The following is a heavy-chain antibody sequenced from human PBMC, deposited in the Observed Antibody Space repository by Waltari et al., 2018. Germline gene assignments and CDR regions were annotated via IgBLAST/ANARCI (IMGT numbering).Heavy chain of an antibody. J-gene: IGHJ4*01. CDR2: VIHNGAT. Sequence: QVQLQESGPGLVKPSETLSLTCTISSGSITGDNWWSWIRHSPGKGLEWIGEVIHNGATSYNPSLQSRVTISVETSKNQFSLNLRSVTAADTAIYYCSSNGYYCLKNWGHGTLVTVSS. CDR1: SGSITGDNW. V-gene: IGHV4-4*02. D-gene: IGHD3-22*01. CDR3: SSNGYYCLKN.